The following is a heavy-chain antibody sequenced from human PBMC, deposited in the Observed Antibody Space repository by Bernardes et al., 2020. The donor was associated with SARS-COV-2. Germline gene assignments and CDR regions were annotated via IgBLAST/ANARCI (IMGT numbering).Heavy chain of an antibody. V-gene: IGHV3-74*01. Sequence: VGPLLLSCAASGFTFRSSWMHWVRQAPGPGLVWVSRINTDGSSTSYADSVKGRFTISRDNAKNTLYLQMNSLRAEDTAVYYCATVRVGAHFFDYWGQGTLVTGSS. CDR2: INTDGSST. CDR3: ATVRVGAHFFDY. J-gene: IGHJ4*02. CDR1: GFTFRSSW. D-gene: IGHD1-26*01.